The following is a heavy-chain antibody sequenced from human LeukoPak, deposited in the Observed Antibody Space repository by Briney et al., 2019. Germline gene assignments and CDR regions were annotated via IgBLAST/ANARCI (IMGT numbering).Heavy chain of an antibody. J-gene: IGHJ4*02. D-gene: IGHD4-23*01. CDR1: GYSISSGYY. Sequence: SETLSLTCTVSGYSISSGYYWGWIRQPPGKGLEWIGSIYHSGSTYYNPSLKSRVTISVDTSENQFSLKLSSVTAADTAVYYCARHRTWGGTVIGGMYYFDYWGQGTLVTVSS. CDR3: ARHRTWGGTVIGGMYYFDY. CDR2: IYHSGST. V-gene: IGHV4-38-2*02.